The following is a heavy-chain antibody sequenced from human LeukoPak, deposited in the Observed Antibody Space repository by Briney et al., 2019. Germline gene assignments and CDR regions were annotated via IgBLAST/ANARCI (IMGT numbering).Heavy chain of an antibody. CDR1: GYTFTAYY. Sequence: ASVKVSCKASGYTFTAYYMHWLRQAPGQGLQWMGWINPNSGDTNYAQNSQGRVTMTRDTSISTAYMELNSLTSDDTAVYYCAKDRIDSYRAVGYDAFDIWGQGTMVTVSS. V-gene: IGHV1-2*02. J-gene: IGHJ3*02. CDR2: INPNSGDT. CDR3: AKDRIDSYRAVGYDAFDI. D-gene: IGHD5-18*01.